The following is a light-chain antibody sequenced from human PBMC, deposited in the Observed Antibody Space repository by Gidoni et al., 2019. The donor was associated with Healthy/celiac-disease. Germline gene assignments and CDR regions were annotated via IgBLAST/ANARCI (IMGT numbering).Light chain of an antibody. J-gene: IGKJ2*01. CDR1: QDISNY. Sequence: DIQMTQSPSSLSASVGDRVTITCQASQDISNYLNWYQQKPGKAPKLLIYDASTLETGVPSRFSGSGSGTDFTFTISSLRPEDIATYYCQQYDNLYTFGQGTKLEIK. CDR3: QQYDNLYT. CDR2: DAS. V-gene: IGKV1-33*01.